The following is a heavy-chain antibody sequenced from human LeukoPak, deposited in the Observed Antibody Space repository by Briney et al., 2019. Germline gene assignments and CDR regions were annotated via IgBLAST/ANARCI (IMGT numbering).Heavy chain of an antibody. Sequence: GASVKVSCKASGYTFTSYGISWVRQAPGQGLEWMGWISAYNGNTNYAQKLQGRVTMTTDTSTSTAYMELRSLRSDDTAVYYCARGSWELLAFSDFDYWGQGTLVTVSS. CDR1: GYTFTSYG. CDR3: ARGSWELLAFSDFDY. D-gene: IGHD1-26*01. CDR2: ISAYNGNT. V-gene: IGHV1-18*01. J-gene: IGHJ4*02.